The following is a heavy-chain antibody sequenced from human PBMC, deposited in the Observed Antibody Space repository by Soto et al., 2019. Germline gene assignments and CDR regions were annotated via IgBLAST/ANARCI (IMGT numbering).Heavy chain of an antibody. CDR1: GFTFDDNA. CDR3: AISKARGGSTSFIY. D-gene: IGHD3-16*01. V-gene: IGHV3-9*01. CDR2: INWKSDI. Sequence: SLRLSCAVSGFTFDDNAMHWVRQAPEKGLEWVSGINWKSDIGYADSVKGRFTISRDNAETSLYLHMNSLRAEDTALYYCAISKARGGSTSFIYWGQGTQVTVSS. J-gene: IGHJ4*02.